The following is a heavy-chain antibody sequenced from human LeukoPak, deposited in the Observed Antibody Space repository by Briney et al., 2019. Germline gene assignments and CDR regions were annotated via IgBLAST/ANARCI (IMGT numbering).Heavy chain of an antibody. CDR1: GYTFTGYD. CDR3: ARDLGLQLWLVPDY. V-gene: IGHV1-2*02. D-gene: IGHD5-18*01. CDR2: INPNSGGT. J-gene: IGHJ4*02. Sequence: ASVKVSCKASGYTFTGYDMHRVRQAPGQGLEWMGWINPNSGGTNYAQKFQGRVTMTRDTSISTAYMELSRLRSDDTAVYYCARDLGLQLWLVPDYWGQGTLVTVSS.